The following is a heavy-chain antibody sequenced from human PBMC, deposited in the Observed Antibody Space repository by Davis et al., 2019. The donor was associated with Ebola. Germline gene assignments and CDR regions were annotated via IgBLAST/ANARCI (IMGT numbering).Heavy chain of an antibody. CDR1: AFTFSDYY. CDR3: AKDLHVLGMDV. J-gene: IGHJ6*02. V-gene: IGHV3-7*04. Sequence: GESLKISCEASAFTFSDYYMSWIRQAPGKGLEWVAHIKPDGSDGTYVDSVKGRFTISRDNAKNTLYLQMNSLRVEDTGIYYCAKDLHVLGMDVWGQGTTVSVSS. D-gene: IGHD6-6*01. CDR2: IKPDGSDG.